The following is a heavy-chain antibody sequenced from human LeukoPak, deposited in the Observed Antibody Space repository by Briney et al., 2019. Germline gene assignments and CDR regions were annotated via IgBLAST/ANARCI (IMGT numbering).Heavy chain of an antibody. Sequence: GGSLRLSCAASGFTFRNYAMHWVRQAPGKGLEWVAVISYDGSNKYYADSVKGRFTISRDNSKNTLYLQMNSLRAEDTAVYYCAREAGDGFGELLYLDYWGQGTLVTVSS. CDR2: ISYDGSNK. CDR1: GFTFRNYA. CDR3: AREAGDGFGELLYLDY. V-gene: IGHV3-30-3*01. J-gene: IGHJ4*02. D-gene: IGHD3-10*01.